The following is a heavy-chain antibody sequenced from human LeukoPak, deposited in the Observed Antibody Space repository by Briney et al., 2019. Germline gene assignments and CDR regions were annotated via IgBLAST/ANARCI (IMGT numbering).Heavy chain of an antibody. CDR3: AKNIRQLGTYYYYMDV. D-gene: IGHD1-1*01. CDR1: GFTFSSYG. V-gene: IGHV3-23*01. CDR2: IGGRGGSA. Sequence: HPGGSLRLSCAASGFTFSSYGMSWVRQAPGKGLEWVSSIGGRGGSAYYADSVKGRFTISRDNSKNTLYLRMNSLRAEDTAVYYCAKNIRQLGTYYYYMDVWGKGTTVTVSS. J-gene: IGHJ6*03.